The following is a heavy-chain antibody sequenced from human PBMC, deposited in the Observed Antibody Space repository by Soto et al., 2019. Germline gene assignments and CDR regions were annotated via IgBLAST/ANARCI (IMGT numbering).Heavy chain of an antibody. D-gene: IGHD6-13*01. CDR2: ISGSGGST. Sequence: GGSLRLSCAASGFTFSSYAMSWVRQAPGKGLEWVSAISGSGGSTYYADSVKGRFTNSRDNSKNTLDLQMHSLRAQDTAVYYCAKSWGYSSSSVVSGRMGGARSGRNYYYYYMDVWGKGTTVTVSS. CDR3: AKSWGYSSSSVVSGRMGGARSGRNYYYYYMDV. J-gene: IGHJ6*03. CDR1: GFTFSSYA. V-gene: IGHV3-23*01.